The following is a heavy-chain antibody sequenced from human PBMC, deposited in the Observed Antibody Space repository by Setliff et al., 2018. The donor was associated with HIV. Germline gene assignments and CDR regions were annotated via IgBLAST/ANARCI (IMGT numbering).Heavy chain of an antibody. CDR2: IHTTGST. D-gene: IGHD1-7*01. CDR1: GDSISSGSYY. CDR3: ARDRSNWNYGKNYMDV. V-gene: IGHV4-61*09. J-gene: IGHJ6*03. Sequence: SETLSLTCSVSGDSISSGSYYWSWIRLPAGKGLEWIGQIHTTGSTNYNPSLKSRVTISVDTSKNQFSLKLSSVTAADTAVYYCARDRSNWNYGKNYMDVWGKGTTVTVSS.